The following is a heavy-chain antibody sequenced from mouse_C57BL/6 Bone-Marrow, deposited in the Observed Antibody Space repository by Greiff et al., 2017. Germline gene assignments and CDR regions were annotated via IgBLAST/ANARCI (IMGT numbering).Heavy chain of an antibody. D-gene: IGHD2-4*01. J-gene: IGHJ2*01. CDR3: ARERLPRFDY. Sequence: QVQLKQSGAELVRPAASVKLSCKASGYTFTDYYINWVKQRPGQGLEWIARIYPGSGNTYYNEKFKGKATLTAEKSSSTAYMQLSSLTSEDSAVYFCARERLPRFDYWGQGTTLTVSS. CDR2: IYPGSGNT. V-gene: IGHV1-76*01. CDR1: GYTFTDYY.